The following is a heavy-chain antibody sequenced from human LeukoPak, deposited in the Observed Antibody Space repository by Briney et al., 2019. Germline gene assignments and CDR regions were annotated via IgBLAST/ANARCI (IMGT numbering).Heavy chain of an antibody. CDR3: ARGTRALWSGDVFHM. CDR1: GHSVSSNSAA. J-gene: IGHJ3*02. D-gene: IGHD1-26*01. V-gene: IGHV6-1*01. CDR2: TYCRSKWNT. Sequence: QMVSLTFGFSGHSVSSNSAAWNWIRQSPSRGLEWLGSTYCRSKWNTKYAVAVKSRISSKPDTSNNQFFQKLNSVTPENTAVYCSARGTRALWSGDVFHMGGEGTRV.